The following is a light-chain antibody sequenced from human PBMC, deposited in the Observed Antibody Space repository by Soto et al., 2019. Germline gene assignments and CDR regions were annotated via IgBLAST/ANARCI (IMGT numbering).Light chain of an antibody. CDR1: KLGDRF. J-gene: IGLJ2*01. V-gene: IGLV3-1*01. CDR2: QDT. Sequence: SYELTQPPSVSVSPGQTASIPCSGDKLGDRFACWYQQKPGQSPVMVIYQDTRRPSGIPERFSGSNSGNTATLTISGTQAMDAADYYCQAWDSSTGVVFGGGTKLTVL. CDR3: QAWDSSTGVV.